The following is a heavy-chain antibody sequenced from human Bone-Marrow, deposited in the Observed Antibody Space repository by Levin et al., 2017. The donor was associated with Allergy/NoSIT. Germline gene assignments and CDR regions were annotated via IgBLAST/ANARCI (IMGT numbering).Heavy chain of an antibody. D-gene: IGHD3-10*01. V-gene: IGHV3-74*01. Sequence: GGSLRLSCAASGFTFSTYWMHWVRQAPGKGLVWVSRIQSNGKTNYADSVKGRFTISRDNANNTLYLQMNSLTVEDTAVYYCARDRFYSDSGSNFSWFDPRGQGALVTVSS. CDR3: ARDRFYSDSGSNFSWFDP. CDR1: GFTFSTYW. J-gene: IGHJ5*02. CDR2: IQSNGKT.